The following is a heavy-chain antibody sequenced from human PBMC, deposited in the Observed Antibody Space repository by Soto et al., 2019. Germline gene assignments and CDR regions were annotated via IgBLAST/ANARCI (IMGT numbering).Heavy chain of an antibody. D-gene: IGHD5-18*01. J-gene: IGHJ4*02. CDR1: GGSISSYY. V-gene: IGHV4-59*01. CDR3: ARFEYSYGSY. CDR2: IYYSGST. Sequence: QVQLQESGPGLVKPSETLSLTCTVSGGSISSYYWSRIRQPPGKGLEWIGYIYYSGSTNYNPSLKSRVTISVDTSKNQFSLKLSSVTAADTAVYYCARFEYSYGSYWGQGTLVTVSS.